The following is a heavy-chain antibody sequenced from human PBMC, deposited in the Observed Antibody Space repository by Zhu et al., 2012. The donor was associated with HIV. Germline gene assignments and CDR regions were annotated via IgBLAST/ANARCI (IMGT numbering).Heavy chain of an antibody. CDR3: TTDCGSSGVYSGSYFCYYYYYMDS. CDR2: IKSKTDGGTT. D-gene: IGHD1-26*01. V-gene: IGHV3-15*01. CDR1: GFTFSNAW. Sequence: EVQLVESGGGLVKPGGSLRLSCAASGFTFSNAWMSWVRQAPGKGLEWVGRIKSKTDGGTTDYAAPVKGRFTISRDDSKNXLYLQMNSLKTEDTAVYYCTTDCGSSGVYSGSYFCYYYYYMDSGAKGPRSPSP. J-gene: IGHJ6*03.